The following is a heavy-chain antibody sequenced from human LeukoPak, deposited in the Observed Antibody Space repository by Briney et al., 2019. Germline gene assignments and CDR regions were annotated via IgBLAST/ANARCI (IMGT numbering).Heavy chain of an antibody. Sequence: AASVKVSCKASGYSFTSYAMNWVRQAPGQGLEWMGWINTKTGNPTYAQGFTGRFVFSLDTSVSTAYLQISSLKAEDTAVYYCAREVRAFDYWGQGTLVTVSS. CDR3: AREVRAFDY. D-gene: IGHD4-11*01. CDR2: INTKTGNP. CDR1: GYSFTSYA. J-gene: IGHJ4*02. V-gene: IGHV7-4-1*02.